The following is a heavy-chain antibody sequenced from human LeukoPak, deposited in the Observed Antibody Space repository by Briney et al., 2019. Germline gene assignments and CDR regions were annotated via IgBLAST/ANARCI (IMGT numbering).Heavy chain of an antibody. CDR2: MNPNSGNT. J-gene: IGHJ4*02. CDR1: GYTFTSYD. Sequence: ASVKVSCKASGYTFTSYDINWVRQATGQGLEWMGWMNPNSGNTGYAQKFQGRVTMTRNTSISTAYMELSSLRSEDTAVYYCARLHDYGHYFDYWGQGTLVTVSS. CDR3: ARLHDYGHYFDY. D-gene: IGHD4-17*01. V-gene: IGHV1-8*01.